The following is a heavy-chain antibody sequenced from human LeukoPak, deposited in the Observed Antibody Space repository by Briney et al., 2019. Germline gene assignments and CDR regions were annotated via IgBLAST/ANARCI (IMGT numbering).Heavy chain of an antibody. J-gene: IGHJ4*02. CDR3: ARDQSSGWPDY. D-gene: IGHD6-19*01. CDR2: IYYSGST. CDR1: GGSISSYY. V-gene: IGHV4-59*01. Sequence: TSETLSLTCTVSGGSISSYYWSWIRQPPGKGLEWIGYIYYSGSTNYNPSLKSRVTISVDTSKNQFSLKLSSVTAADTAVYYCARDQSSGWPDYWGQGTLVTVSS.